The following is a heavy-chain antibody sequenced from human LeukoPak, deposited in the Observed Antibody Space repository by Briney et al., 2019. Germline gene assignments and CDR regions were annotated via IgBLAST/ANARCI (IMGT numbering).Heavy chain of an antibody. Sequence: SSETLSLTCTVSGGSISSGDYYWSWIRQPPGKGLEWIGYIYYSGSTYYNPSLKSRVTISVDTSKNQFSLKLSSVTAADTAVYYCARHDIDDYGDQGRAFDIWGQGTMVTVSS. V-gene: IGHV4-30-4*01. J-gene: IGHJ3*02. CDR1: GGSISSGDYY. CDR3: ARHDIDDYGDQGRAFDI. CDR2: IYYSGST. D-gene: IGHD4-17*01.